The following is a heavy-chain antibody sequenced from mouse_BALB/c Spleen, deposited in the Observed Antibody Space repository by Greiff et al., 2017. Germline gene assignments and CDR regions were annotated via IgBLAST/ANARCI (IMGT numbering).Heavy chain of an antibody. V-gene: IGHV14-3*02. CDR2: IDPANGNT. J-gene: IGHJ2*01. CDR3: ARWGLFDY. CDR1: GFNIKDTY. Sequence: VHVKQSGAELVKPGASVKLSCTASGFNIKDTYMHWVKQRPEQGLEWIGRIDPANGNTKYDPKFQGKATITADTSSNTAYLQLSSLTSEDTAVYYCARWGLFDYWGQGTTLTVSS.